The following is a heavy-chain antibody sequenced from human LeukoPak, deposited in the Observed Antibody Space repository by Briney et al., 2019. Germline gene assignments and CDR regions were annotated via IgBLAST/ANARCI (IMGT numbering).Heavy chain of an antibody. CDR2: IWYDGSNK. CDR1: GFTFSSYG. J-gene: IGHJ4*02. CDR3: ARGSWTYDILTGYSEFDY. D-gene: IGHD3-9*01. Sequence: SGGSLRLSCAASGFTFSSYGMHWVRQAPGKALEWVAVIWYDGSNKYYADSVKGRFTISRDNSKNTLYLQMNSQGAEDTAVYYCARGSWTYDILTGYSEFDYWGQGTLVTVSS. V-gene: IGHV3-33*01.